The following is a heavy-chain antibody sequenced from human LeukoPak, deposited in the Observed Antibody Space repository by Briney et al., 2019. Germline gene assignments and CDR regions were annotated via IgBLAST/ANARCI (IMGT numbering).Heavy chain of an antibody. CDR3: ARDNGGXNWFXP. J-gene: IGHJ5*02. CDR1: GGSLINNY. Sequence: SETLSLTCTVSGGSLINNYWSWIRQPPGKGLEWIGYISYSGSTNYNPSLRSRVTISVDTSKTQFSLKLSSVTAADTAVYYCARDNGGXNWFXPW. D-gene: IGHD2-8*01. V-gene: IGHV4-59*01. CDR2: ISYSGST.